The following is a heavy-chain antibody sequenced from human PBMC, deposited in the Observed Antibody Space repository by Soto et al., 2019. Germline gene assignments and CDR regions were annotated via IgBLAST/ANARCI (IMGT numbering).Heavy chain of an antibody. CDR1: GFSFSSAW. D-gene: IGHD4-4*01. Sequence: PGGSLRLSCAVSGFSFSSAWMTWIRQAPGKGLERVAIMNEDGSERYYVDSVKGRFTISRDNAENALFLQMNSLRVEDTAVYFCAIDRAYSRFDYWGQGSLVTVSS. V-gene: IGHV3-7*03. J-gene: IGHJ4*02. CDR3: AIDRAYSRFDY. CDR2: MNEDGSER.